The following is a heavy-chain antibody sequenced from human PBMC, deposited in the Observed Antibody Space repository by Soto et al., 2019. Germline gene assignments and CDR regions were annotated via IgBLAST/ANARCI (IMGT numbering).Heavy chain of an antibody. CDR1: GGSISSGDYY. D-gene: IGHD2-2*03. CDR2: IYYSGST. J-gene: IGHJ5*02. CDR3: ARGFGYCSSTSCPRRWFDP. Sequence: SETLSLTCTVSGGSISSGDYYWSWIRQPPGKGLEWIGYIYYSGSTNYNPSLKSRVTISVDTSKNQFSLKLSSVTAADTAVYYCARGFGYCSSTSCPRRWFDPWGQGTLVTVSS. V-gene: IGHV4-61*08.